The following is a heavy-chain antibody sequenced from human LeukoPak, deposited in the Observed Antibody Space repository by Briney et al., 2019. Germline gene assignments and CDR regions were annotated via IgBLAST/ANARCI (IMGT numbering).Heavy chain of an antibody. Sequence: GGSLRLSCAATGFTFNDSYMTWVRQAPGKGLEWVSYISSSGSTIYYADSVKGRFTISRDNAKNSLYLQMNSQRAEDTAVYYCARLYSSGWYNYYMDVWGKGTTVTVSS. J-gene: IGHJ6*03. CDR2: ISSSGSTI. CDR1: GFTFNDSY. CDR3: ARLYSSGWYNYYMDV. V-gene: IGHV3-11*04. D-gene: IGHD6-19*01.